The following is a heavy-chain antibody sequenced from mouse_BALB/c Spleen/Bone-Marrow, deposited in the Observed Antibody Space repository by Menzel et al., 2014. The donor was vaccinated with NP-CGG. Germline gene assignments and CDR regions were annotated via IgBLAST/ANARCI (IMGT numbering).Heavy chain of an antibody. Sequence: EVQRVESGGGLVKPGGSLKLSCAASGFAFSSYDMSWVRQTPEKRLEWVAYISSGGGSTYYPDTVKGRFTISRDNAKNALYLQMGSLKSEGTAVYYCARRGYGNYEGGAMDYWGQGTSVTVSS. CDR3: ARRGYGNYEGGAMDY. CDR1: GFAFSSYD. D-gene: IGHD2-1*01. J-gene: IGHJ4*01. CDR2: ISSGGGST. V-gene: IGHV5-12-1*01.